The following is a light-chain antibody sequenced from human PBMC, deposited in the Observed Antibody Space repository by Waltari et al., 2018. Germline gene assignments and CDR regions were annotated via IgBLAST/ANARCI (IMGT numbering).Light chain of an antibody. CDR1: QSVGWS. CDR3: QHYVRLPVT. Sequence: EIVLTQSPGTLSLSPGGGATLSCRASQSVGWSLAWYQQKPGQAPRLVISGASSRATGIPDRFSGSGSGTDFSLTISRLEPEDFAVYYCQHYVRLPVTFGQGTKVEI. V-gene: IGKV3-20*01. CDR2: GAS. J-gene: IGKJ1*01.